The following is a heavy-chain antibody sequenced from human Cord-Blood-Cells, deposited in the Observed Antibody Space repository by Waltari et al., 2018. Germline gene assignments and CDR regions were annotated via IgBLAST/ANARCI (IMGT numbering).Heavy chain of an antibody. Sequence: QVQLQQWGAGLLKPSETLSLTCAVYGGSFSGYYGSWIRQPPGKGLEWIGEINHSGSTNYNPSLKSRVTISVDTSKNQFSLKLSSVTAADTAVYYCATRYSGSYYAFDIWGQGTMVTVSS. CDR3: ATRYSGSYYAFDI. J-gene: IGHJ3*02. CDR1: GGSFSGYY. D-gene: IGHD1-26*01. CDR2: INHSGST. V-gene: IGHV4-34*01.